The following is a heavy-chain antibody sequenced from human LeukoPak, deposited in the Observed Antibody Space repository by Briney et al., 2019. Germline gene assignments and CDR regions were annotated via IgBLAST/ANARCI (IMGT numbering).Heavy chain of an antibody. CDR1: GFTFSTYT. Sequence: GGSLRLSCAASGFTFSTYTMNWVRQAPGKGPEWVAYITNIGTTIYYADSVKGRFTISRDNAKNSLYLQMNSLRDEDTAVYFCATITTHYYYYLDVWGKGTTVTVSS. V-gene: IGHV3-48*02. CDR2: ITNIGTTI. J-gene: IGHJ6*03. CDR3: ATITTHYYYYLDV. D-gene: IGHD4-11*01.